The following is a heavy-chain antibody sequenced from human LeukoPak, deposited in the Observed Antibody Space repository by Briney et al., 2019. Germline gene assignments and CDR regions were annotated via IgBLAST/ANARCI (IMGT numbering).Heavy chain of an antibody. D-gene: IGHD2-2*01. CDR1: GYSFTSYW. V-gene: IGHV5-51*01. CDR3: ARGVLPAATTDAFDM. J-gene: IGHJ3*02. Sequence: GESLKISCKGSGYSFTSYWIGWVRQMPGKGLEWMGIIYPGDSDTRYSPSFQGQVTISADKSIGTAYLQWSSLKASDTAMYYCARGVLPAATTDAFDMWGQGTMVTVSS. CDR2: IYPGDSDT.